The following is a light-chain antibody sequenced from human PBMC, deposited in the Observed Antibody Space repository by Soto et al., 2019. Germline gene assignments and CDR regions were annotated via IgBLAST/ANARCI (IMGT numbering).Light chain of an antibody. V-gene: IGKV3-15*01. CDR1: QSVSSN. CDR3: QQYNNWPPLT. Sequence: EIVMTQSPATLSVSPGERATLSCRASQSVSSNLAWYQQKPGQAPRLLIYGASTRATGIPARFSGSGSGTEFTLTISSLQSDDFAVDYCQQYNNWPPLTFGQGTKLEIK. J-gene: IGKJ2*01. CDR2: GAS.